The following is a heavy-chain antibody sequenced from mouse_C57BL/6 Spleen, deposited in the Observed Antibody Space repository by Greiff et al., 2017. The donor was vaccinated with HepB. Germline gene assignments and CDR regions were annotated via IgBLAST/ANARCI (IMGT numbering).Heavy chain of an antibody. CDR3: ARDFDY. V-gene: IGHV5-6*01. CDR1: GFTFSSYG. J-gene: IGHJ2*01. Sequence: EVQVVESGGDLVKPGGSLTLSCAASGFTFSSYGMSWVRQTPDKRLEWVATISSGGSYTYYPDSVKGRFTISRDNAKNTLYLQMSSLKSEDTAMYYCARDFDYWGQGTTLTVSS. CDR2: ISSGGSYT.